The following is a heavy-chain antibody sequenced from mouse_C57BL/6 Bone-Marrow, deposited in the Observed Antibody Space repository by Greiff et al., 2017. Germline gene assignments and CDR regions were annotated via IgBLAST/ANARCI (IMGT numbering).Heavy chain of an antibody. Sequence: EVKLMESGGGLVQPGGSLKLSCAASGFTFSDYYMYWVRQTPEKRLEWVAYLSNGGGSTYYPDTVKGRFTISRDNAKNTLYLQMSRLKSEDTAMYYCARQTPFYYGYDCYAMDYWGQGTSVTVSS. CDR1: GFTFSDYY. CDR2: LSNGGGST. V-gene: IGHV5-12*01. J-gene: IGHJ4*01. CDR3: ARQTPFYYGYDCYAMDY. D-gene: IGHD2-2*01.